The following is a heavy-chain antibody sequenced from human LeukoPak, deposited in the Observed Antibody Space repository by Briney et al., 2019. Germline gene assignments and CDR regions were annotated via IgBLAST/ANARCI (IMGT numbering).Heavy chain of an antibody. V-gene: IGHV3-30*02. CDR2: IRYAGDNK. D-gene: IGHD2/OR15-2a*01. Sequence: PGASLRLSSGASGTTFSSLGMHWVRQAPGKGLEGVAFIRYAGDNKYYADTVRGRFTISRDSPRNMLYLQVHSLSAEDTAVYYWGVITEAWGQGTLVSVSS. J-gene: IGHJ5*02. CDR1: GTTFSSLG. CDR3: GVITEA.